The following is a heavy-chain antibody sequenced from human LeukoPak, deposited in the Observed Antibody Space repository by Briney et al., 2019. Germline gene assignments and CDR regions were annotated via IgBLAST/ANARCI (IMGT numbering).Heavy chain of an antibody. D-gene: IGHD6-19*01. J-gene: IGHJ5*02. CDR1: GFTVSSNY. Sequence: GGSLRLACAASGFTVSSNYMSWVRQAPGKGLEWVSVIYSGGSTYYADCVKGRFTISRDNSKNTLYLQMNSLRAEDTAVYYCARIVVNSIAVAHWFDPWGQGTLVTVSS. CDR3: ARIVVNSIAVAHWFDP. CDR2: IYSGGST. V-gene: IGHV3-53*01.